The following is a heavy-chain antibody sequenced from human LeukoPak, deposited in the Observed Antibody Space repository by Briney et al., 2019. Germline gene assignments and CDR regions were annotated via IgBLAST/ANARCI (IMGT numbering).Heavy chain of an antibody. D-gene: IGHD4-17*01. Sequence: GGSPRLSCAASGFTFSAYAVIWVRQAPGKGLEWVSAISASGDYTHYADSVKGRFDISRDNSKNTVYLQMSSLRAEDAALYYCAKDPNGDYVGAFDSWGQGTTVIVSS. CDR1: GFTFSAYA. J-gene: IGHJ3*02. CDR2: ISASGDYT. CDR3: AKDPNGDYVGAFDS. V-gene: IGHV3-23*01.